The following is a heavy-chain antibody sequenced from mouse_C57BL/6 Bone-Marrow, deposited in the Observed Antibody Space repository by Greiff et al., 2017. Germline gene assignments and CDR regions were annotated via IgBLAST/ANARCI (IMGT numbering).Heavy chain of an antibody. V-gene: IGHV7-3*01. CDR1: GFTFTDYY. CDR3: AVFYGSSYFYAMDY. D-gene: IGHD1-1*01. CDR2: IRNKANGYTT. J-gene: IGHJ4*01. Sequence: EVKVVESGGGLVQPGGSLSLSCAASGFTFTDYYMSWVRQPPGKALEWLGFIRNKANGYTTEYSASVKGRFTISRDNSQSILYLQMNALRAEDSATYYCAVFYGSSYFYAMDYWGQGTSVTVSS.